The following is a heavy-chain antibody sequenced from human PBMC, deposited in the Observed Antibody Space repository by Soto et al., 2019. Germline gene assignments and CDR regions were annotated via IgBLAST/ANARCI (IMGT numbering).Heavy chain of an antibody. V-gene: IGHV3-23*01. Sequence: PGGSLRLSCAASGFTFSSYAMSWVRQAPEKGLEWVSAISGSGGSTYYADSVKGRFTISRDNSKNTLYLQMNSLRAEDTAVYYCAKAPYYYDSSGYYYWGQGTLVTVSS. CDR1: GFTFSSYA. J-gene: IGHJ4*02. CDR2: ISGSGGST. CDR3: AKAPYYYDSSGYYY. D-gene: IGHD3-22*01.